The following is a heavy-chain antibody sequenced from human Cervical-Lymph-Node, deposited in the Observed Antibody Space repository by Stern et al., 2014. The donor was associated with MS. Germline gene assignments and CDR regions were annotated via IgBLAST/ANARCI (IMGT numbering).Heavy chain of an antibody. CDR1: GDTFINHA. Sequence: VQLAQSGAEVKKPGSSVKVSCKASGDTFINHAFTWVRQAPGQGLEWMGGIIPMNDAAKYAQKFPGRVTITADASTNTVYMELSSLRSEDTAMFYCARSFGRYYDSTGYPDALDVWGQGTMVTVSS. J-gene: IGHJ3*01. D-gene: IGHD3-22*01. V-gene: IGHV1-69*01. CDR3: ARSFGRYYDSTGYPDALDV. CDR2: IIPMNDAA.